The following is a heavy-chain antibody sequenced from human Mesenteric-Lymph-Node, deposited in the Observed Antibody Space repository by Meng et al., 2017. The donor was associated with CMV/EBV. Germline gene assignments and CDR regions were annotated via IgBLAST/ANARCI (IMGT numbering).Heavy chain of an antibody. CDR3: ARDPGRGYRSGGSCFSGWFDP. D-gene: IGHD2-15*01. CDR2: IYYSGST. Sequence: SETLSLTCTVSGGSISSYYWSWIRQPPGKGLEWIGYIYYSGSTNYNPSLKSRVTISVDTSKNQFSLKLSSVTAADTAVYSCARDPGRGYRSGGSCFSGWFDPWGQGTLVTVSS. V-gene: IGHV4-59*01. J-gene: IGHJ5*02. CDR1: GGSISSYY.